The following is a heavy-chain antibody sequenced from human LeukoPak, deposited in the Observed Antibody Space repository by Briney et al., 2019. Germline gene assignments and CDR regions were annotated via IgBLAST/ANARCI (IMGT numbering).Heavy chain of an antibody. CDR1: GGSISSLNL. J-gene: IGHJ4*02. V-gene: IGHV4-4*02. CDR3: AGLEGRYSTDWFYFFDY. Sequence: SSETLSLTCIVSGGSISSLNLWSWLRRPPGKGLEWIGEMYLGGTTNFNPSLKSRVTILIDKSKNQLSLQLTSVTAADTAVYYCAGLEGRYSTDWFYFFDYWGQGALVTVSS. CDR2: MYLGGTT. D-gene: IGHD6-19*01.